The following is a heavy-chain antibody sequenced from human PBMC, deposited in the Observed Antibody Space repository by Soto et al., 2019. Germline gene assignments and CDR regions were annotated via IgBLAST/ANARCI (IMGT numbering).Heavy chain of an antibody. V-gene: IGHV1-18*01. Sequence: QVQLVQSGAEVKKPGASVKVSCKASGYTFTNYGIIWVRQAPGQGLEWMGWFSPYNGNTNYAQKLQGRVTITADTSTSTAYMEMRSLRSDDTAVYYCARDWAYDDYAPRYFDLWGRGTLVTVSS. CDR2: FSPYNGNT. J-gene: IGHJ2*01. CDR1: GYTFTNYG. CDR3: ARDWAYDDYAPRYFDL. D-gene: IGHD4-17*01.